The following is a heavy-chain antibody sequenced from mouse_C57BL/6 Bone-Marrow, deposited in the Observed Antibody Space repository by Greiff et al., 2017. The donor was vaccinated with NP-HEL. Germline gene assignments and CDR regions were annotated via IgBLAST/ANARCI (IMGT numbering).Heavy chain of an antibody. V-gene: IGHV5-9*01. D-gene: IGHD1-1*01. CDR3: ARHDGSSPYWYFDV. J-gene: IGHJ1*03. CDR2: ISGGGGNT. CDR1: GFTFSSYT. Sequence: EVKLMESGGGLVKPGGSLKLSCAASGFTFSSYTMSWVRQTPEKRLEWVATISGGGGNTYYPDSVKGRFTISRDNAKNTLYLQMSSLRSEDTALYYCARHDGSSPYWYFDVWGTGTTVTVSS.